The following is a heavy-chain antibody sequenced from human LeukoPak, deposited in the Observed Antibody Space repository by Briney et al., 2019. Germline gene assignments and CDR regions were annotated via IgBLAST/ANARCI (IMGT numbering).Heavy chain of an antibody. CDR2: IYYSGST. CDR3: ARLSQKNSSSYLRPGYYYHMDV. CDR1: GGSISSSSYY. V-gene: IGHV4-39*01. Sequence: PSETLSLTCTVSGGSISSSSYYWGWIRQPPGKGLEWIGSIYYSGSTYYNPSLKSRVTISVDTSKNQFSLKLSSVTAADTAVYYCARLSQKNSSSYLRPGYYYHMDVWGKGATVAVSS. J-gene: IGHJ6*03. D-gene: IGHD3-22*01.